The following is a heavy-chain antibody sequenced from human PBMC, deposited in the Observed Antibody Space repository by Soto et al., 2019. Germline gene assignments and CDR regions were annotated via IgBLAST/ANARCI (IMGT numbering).Heavy chain of an antibody. V-gene: IGHV4-34*01. CDR3: ARRGELSDAFDI. Sequence: SETLSLTCAVYGGSFSGYYWSWIRQPPGKGLEWIGEINHSGSTNYNPSLKSRVTISVDTPKNQFSLKLSSVTAADTAVYYCARRGELSDAFDIWGQGTMVTVSS. J-gene: IGHJ3*02. CDR2: INHSGST. CDR1: GGSFSGYY. D-gene: IGHD1-26*01.